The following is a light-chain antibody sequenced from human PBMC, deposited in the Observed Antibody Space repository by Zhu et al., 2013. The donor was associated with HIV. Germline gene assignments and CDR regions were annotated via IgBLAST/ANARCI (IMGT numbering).Light chain of an antibody. V-gene: IGKV1-17*01. Sequence: DIQMTQSPSSLSASVGDRVTITCRASQDIRSDVCWYQQKPGKVPKRLIYGASTLQSGIPSRFSGSRSGTEFTLTISSLQPEDVATYYCQKSNSAPQTFGQGTKVEIK. CDR2: GAS. CDR1: QDIRSD. J-gene: IGKJ1*01. CDR3: QKSNSAPQT.